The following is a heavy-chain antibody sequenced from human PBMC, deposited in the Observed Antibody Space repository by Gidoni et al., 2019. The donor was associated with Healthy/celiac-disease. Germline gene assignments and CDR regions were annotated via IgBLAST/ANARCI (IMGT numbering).Heavy chain of an antibody. J-gene: IGHJ5*02. V-gene: IGHV4-59*01. CDR3: ARDKGGYWFDP. CDR2: IYYSGST. D-gene: IGHD3-16*01. Sequence: QVQLQESGPGLVKPSETLSLTCTAPGGSISSYYWSWIRQPPGKGLEWIGYIYYSGSTNYNPSLKSRVTISVDTSKNQFSLKLSSVTAADTAVYYCARDKGGYWFDPWGQGTLVTVSS. CDR1: GGSISSYY.